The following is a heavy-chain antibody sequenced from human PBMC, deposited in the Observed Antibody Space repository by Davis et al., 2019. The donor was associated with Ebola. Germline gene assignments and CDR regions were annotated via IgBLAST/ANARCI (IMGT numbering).Heavy chain of an antibody. Sequence: PGGSLRLSCAASGFTFSSYAMSWVRQAPGKGLEWVSAISGSGGSTYYADSVKGRFTISRDNSKNTLYLQMNSLRAEDTAVYYCARGGGSGSLGYGMDVWGQGTTVTVSS. CDR2: ISGSGGST. V-gene: IGHV3-23*01. J-gene: IGHJ6*02. D-gene: IGHD3-10*01. CDR1: GFTFSSYA. CDR3: ARGGGSGSLGYGMDV.